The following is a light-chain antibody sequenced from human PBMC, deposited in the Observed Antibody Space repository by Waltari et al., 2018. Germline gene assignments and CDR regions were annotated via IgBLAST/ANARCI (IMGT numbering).Light chain of an antibody. Sequence: QTVVTQEPSLTVSPGGKVTLTCASRTGAVAGDFYPSWFQQMPGQAPRALIFGSTNKYSWTPARFSGSLLGGKAALTLSGAQPEDEADYYCLLHFGGDQLVFGGGTKLTVL. CDR3: LLHFGGDQLV. J-gene: IGLJ3*02. CDR1: TGAVAGDFY. V-gene: IGLV7-43*01. CDR2: GST.